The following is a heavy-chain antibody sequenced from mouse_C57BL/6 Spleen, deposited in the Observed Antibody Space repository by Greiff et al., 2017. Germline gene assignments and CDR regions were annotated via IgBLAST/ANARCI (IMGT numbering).Heavy chain of an antibody. CDR2: VYPYNGGT. V-gene: IGHV1-36*01. CDR3: ARYYYGSSYSYAMDY. J-gene: IGHJ4*01. D-gene: IGHD1-1*01. CDR1: GFIFTDYY. Sequence: EVQGVESGPVLVKPGPSVKISCKASGFIFTDYYMHWVKQSHGKSLEWIGLVYPYNGGTSYNQKFKGKATLTVDTSSSTAYMELNSLTSEDSAVYYCARYYYGSSYSYAMDYWGQGTSVTVSS.